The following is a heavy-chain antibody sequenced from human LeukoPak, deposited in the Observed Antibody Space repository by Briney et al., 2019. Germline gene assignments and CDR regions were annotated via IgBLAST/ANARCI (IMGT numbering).Heavy chain of an antibody. Sequence: AGGSLRLSCAASGFTFSSYAMSWVRQAPGKGLEWVSAISGSGGSTYYADSVKGRFTISRDNSKNTLYLQMNSLRAEDTAVYYCASHPRTITMIDRNDAFDIWGQGTMVTVSS. CDR2: ISGSGGST. D-gene: IGHD3-22*01. CDR3: ASHPRTITMIDRNDAFDI. J-gene: IGHJ3*02. CDR1: GFTFSSYA. V-gene: IGHV3-23*01.